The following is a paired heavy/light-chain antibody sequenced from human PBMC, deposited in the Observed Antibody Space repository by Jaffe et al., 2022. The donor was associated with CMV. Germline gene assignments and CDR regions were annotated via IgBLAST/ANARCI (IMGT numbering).Light chain of an antibody. Sequence: EIVLTQSPGSLSLSPGERATLSCRASQSVSNNYLAWFQQKPGQAPRLLIYGASSRATGVPDRFSGSGSGTDFTLTISRLEPEDFAVYYCQQYGSSQTWTFGQGTKVDIK. CDR1: QSVSNNY. CDR3: QQYGSSQTWT. V-gene: IGKV3-20*01. CDR2: GAS. J-gene: IGKJ1*01.
Heavy chain of an antibody. J-gene: IGHJ6*02. CDR2: VIPMFNTG. V-gene: IGHV1-69*01. D-gene: IGHD5-12*01. CDR3: ARLLIARDGYNFKNFGNYYYYGMDV. CDR1: GGIFRNFA. Sequence: QVQLVQSGAQVKKPGSSVKVSCKASGGIFRNFAISWVRQAPGQGLEWVGGVIPMFNTGNYAQKFQGRVAITADESTRTAYLELSSLRSEDTAVYYCARLLIARDGYNFKNFGNYYYYGMDVWGQGTTVTVSS.